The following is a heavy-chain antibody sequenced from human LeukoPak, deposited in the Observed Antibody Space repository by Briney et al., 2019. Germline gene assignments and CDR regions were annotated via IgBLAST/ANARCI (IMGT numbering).Heavy chain of an antibody. Sequence: SETLSLTCTVSGGSISSSYWSWIRQPPGKGLEWIGYIYYGGSTNYRPSLKSRVTISVDTSKNQFSLKLSSVTAADTAVYYCATERVNNSGYTFWFDPWGQGTLVTVSS. CDR1: GGSISSSY. CDR2: IYYGGST. J-gene: IGHJ5*02. V-gene: IGHV4-59*01. D-gene: IGHD3-22*01. CDR3: ATERVNNSGYTFWFDP.